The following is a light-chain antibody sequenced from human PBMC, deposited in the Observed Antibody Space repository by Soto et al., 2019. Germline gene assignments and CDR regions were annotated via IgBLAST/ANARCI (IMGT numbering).Light chain of an antibody. J-gene: IGKJ3*01. Sequence: DIQMNQSPSSLSASVGDRVTITCRASQGISTYLAWYQQKPWKVPKLLIYPASSLQSGVPARFSGSGSGTDFTLTISSLQPEDVATYFCQKHNSAILPFGPGTKVDI. CDR1: QGISTY. CDR3: QKHNSAILP. V-gene: IGKV1-27*01. CDR2: PAS.